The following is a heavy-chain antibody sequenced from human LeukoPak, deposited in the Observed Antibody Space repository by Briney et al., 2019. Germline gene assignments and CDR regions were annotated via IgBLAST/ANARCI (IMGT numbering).Heavy chain of an antibody. CDR1: GGTFSSYA. J-gene: IGHJ6*02. D-gene: IGHD3-10*01. CDR3: ARDAEVTMARGLITSPHGLDV. V-gene: IGHV1-69*04. CDR2: IIPILGIA. Sequence: ASVKVSCKASGGTFSSYAISWARQAPGQGLEWMGRIIPILGIANYAQKFQGRVTITADKSTSTAYMELSSLRSEDTAVYYCARDAEVTMARGLITSPHGLDVWAKGPRSPSP.